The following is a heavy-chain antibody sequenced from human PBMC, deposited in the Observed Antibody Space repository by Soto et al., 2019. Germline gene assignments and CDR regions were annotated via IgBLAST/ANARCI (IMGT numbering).Heavy chain of an antibody. J-gene: IGHJ4*02. Sequence: QVQLQQWGAGLLKPSETLSLTCAVYGGSFSGYYWSWIRQPPGKGLEWIGEINHSGSTNYNPSLKSRVTISVDTSKNQFSLKLSSVTAADTAVYYCAGRIAAAEDYRGQGTLVTVSS. CDR1: GGSFSGYY. V-gene: IGHV4-34*01. CDR3: AGRIAAAEDY. D-gene: IGHD6-13*01. CDR2: INHSGST.